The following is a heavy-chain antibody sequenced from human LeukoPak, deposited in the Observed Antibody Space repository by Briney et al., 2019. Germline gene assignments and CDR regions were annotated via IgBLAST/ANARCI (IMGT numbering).Heavy chain of an antibody. CDR3: AKGPAPPAYYYGSGSYHHTLLDY. V-gene: IGHV3-23*01. D-gene: IGHD3-10*01. CDR1: GFTFSSYA. CDR2: ISGSDGST. J-gene: IGHJ4*02. Sequence: PGGSLRLSCAASGFTFSSYAMSWVRQAPGKGLEWVSAISGSDGSTYYADSVKGRFTIPRDNSKNTLYLQMNSLRAEDTAVYYCAKGPAPPAYYYGSGSYHHTLLDYWGQGTLVTVSS.